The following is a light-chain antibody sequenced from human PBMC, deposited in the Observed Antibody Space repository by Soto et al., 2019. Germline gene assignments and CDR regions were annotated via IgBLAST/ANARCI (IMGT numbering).Light chain of an antibody. CDR1: SSDVGSSNF. J-gene: IGLJ1*01. CDR3: CSFPGGTTLYL. CDR2: EAT. Sequence: QSALTQPASVSGSPRQSITISCTGGSSDVGSSNFVPWYQQHPGKAPKLIIYEATRRPSGVSGRFSGSKSGNTASLPISGVQDEDEADYYCCSFPGGTTLYLFGKGTKLTVL. V-gene: IGLV2-23*01.